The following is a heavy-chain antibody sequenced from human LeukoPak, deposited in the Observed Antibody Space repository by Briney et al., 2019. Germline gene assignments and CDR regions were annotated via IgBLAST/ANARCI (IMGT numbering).Heavy chain of an antibody. Sequence: SQTLSLTCAVSGGSISSGGYSWSWIRQPPGKGLEWIGYIYHSGSTYYNPSLKSRVTMSVDTSKNQFSLKLSSVTAADTAVYYCARDDGYSSSTFDYWGQGTLVTVSS. V-gene: IGHV4-30-2*01. D-gene: IGHD6-6*01. J-gene: IGHJ4*02. CDR3: ARDDGYSSSTFDY. CDR1: GGSISSGGYS. CDR2: IYHSGST.